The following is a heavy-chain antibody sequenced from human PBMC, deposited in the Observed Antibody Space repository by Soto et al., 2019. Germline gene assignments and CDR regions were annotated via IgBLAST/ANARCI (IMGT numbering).Heavy chain of an antibody. Sequence: ASVKVSCKASGYTFTSYDINLVRQATGQGLEWMGWMNPNSGNTGYAQKFQGRVTMTRNTSISTAYMELSSLRSEDTAVYYCARLRGRFCFETRRHYYYGMDVWGQGPMVSGSS. CDR3: ARLRGRFCFETRRHYYYGMDV. J-gene: IGHJ6*02. V-gene: IGHV1-8*01. D-gene: IGHD3-16*01. CDR2: MNPNSGNT. CDR1: GYTFTSYD.